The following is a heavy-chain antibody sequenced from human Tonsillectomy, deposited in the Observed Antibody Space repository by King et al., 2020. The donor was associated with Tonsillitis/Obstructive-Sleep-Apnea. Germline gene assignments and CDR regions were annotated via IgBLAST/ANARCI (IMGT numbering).Heavy chain of an antibody. V-gene: IGHV3-7*04. CDR2: IKQDGSEK. Sequence: VQLVESGGGLVQPGGSLRLSCAASGFTFSSYWMSWVRQAPGKGLEWVANIKQDGSEKYYVDSVKGRFTISRDNAKNSLYLQMNSLRAEDTAVYYCARWSLSLTIVVVVAATPAEFDYWGQGTRVTVSS. CDR3: ARWSLSLTIVVVVAATPAEFDY. J-gene: IGHJ4*02. CDR1: GFTFSSYW. D-gene: IGHD2-15*01.